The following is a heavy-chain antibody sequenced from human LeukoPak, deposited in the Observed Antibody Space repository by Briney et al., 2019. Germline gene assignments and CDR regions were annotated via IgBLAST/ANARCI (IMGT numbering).Heavy chain of an antibody. V-gene: IGHV4-39*01. Sequence: SETLSLTCTVSGGSISSSTYYWGWIRQPPGQGLEWIGSYTGSTDYNPSLKSRVAISVDASKSQISLRLSSVTAADTAVYYCARHGPTRKQWLVGYYFDYWGQGTLVTVSS. CDR1: GGSISSSTYY. CDR2: YTGST. D-gene: IGHD6-19*01. J-gene: IGHJ4*02. CDR3: ARHGPTRKQWLVGYYFDY.